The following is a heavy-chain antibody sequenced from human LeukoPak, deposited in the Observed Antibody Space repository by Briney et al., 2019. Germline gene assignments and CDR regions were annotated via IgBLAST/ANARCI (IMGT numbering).Heavy chain of an antibody. Sequence: SETLSLTCAVYGGSFSGYYWSWIRQPPGKGLEWIGEINHSGSTNYNPSLKSRVTISVDTSKNQFSLKLSSVTAADTAVYYCASYSSGYLSRTRGSQYYFDYWGQGTLVTVSS. J-gene: IGHJ4*02. CDR2: INHSGST. CDR1: GGSFSGYY. D-gene: IGHD3-22*01. CDR3: ASYSSGYLSRTRGSQYYFDY. V-gene: IGHV4-34*01.